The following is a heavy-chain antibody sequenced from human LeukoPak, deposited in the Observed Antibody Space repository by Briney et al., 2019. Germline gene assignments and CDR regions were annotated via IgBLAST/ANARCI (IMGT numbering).Heavy chain of an antibody. Sequence: TSETLSLTCTVSGGSISSYYWSWIRQPAGKGLEGIGRIYTSGSTNYNPSLKSRVTISVDKSKNQFSLKLSSVTAADTAVYYCARDQGSSWYRMAFDYWGQGTLVTVSS. D-gene: IGHD6-13*01. V-gene: IGHV4-4*07. CDR2: IYTSGST. CDR1: GGSISSYY. CDR3: ARDQGSSWYRMAFDY. J-gene: IGHJ4*02.